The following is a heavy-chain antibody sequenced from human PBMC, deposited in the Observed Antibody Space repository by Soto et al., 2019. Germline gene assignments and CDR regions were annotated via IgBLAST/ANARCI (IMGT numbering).Heavy chain of an antibody. J-gene: IGHJ6*02. D-gene: IGHD4-4*01. CDR3: ARDSKNRQDGMDV. V-gene: IGHV1-46*01. CDR2: INPSGGST. Sequence: ASVKVSCKASGYTFTSYYMHWVRQAPGQGLEWMGIINPSGGSTSYAQKFQGRVTMTRDTSTSTVYMELSSLRAEDTAVYFCARDSKNRQDGMDVWGQGTTVTVSS. CDR1: GYTFTSYY.